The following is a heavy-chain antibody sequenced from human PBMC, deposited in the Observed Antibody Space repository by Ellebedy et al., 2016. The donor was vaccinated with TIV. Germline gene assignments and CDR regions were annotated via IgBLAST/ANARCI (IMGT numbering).Heavy chain of an antibody. D-gene: IGHD2-2*01. J-gene: IGHJ6*02. CDR1: GFTFSSYA. V-gene: IGHV3-23*01. CDR2: ISGSGGST. CDR3: ARDRSGTPAGDEIYGMDV. Sequence: GGSLRLSCAASGFTFSSYAMSWVRQAPGKGLEWVSAISGSGGSTYYADSVKGRFTISRDNAKNSLYLQMNSLRDEDTAVYYCARDRSGTPAGDEIYGMDVWGQGTTVTVSS.